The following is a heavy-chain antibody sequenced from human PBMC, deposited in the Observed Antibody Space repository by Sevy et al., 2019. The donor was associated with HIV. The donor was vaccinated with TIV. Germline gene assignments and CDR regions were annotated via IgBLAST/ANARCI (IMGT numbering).Heavy chain of an antibody. Sequence: GGSLRLSCAASGFTVSSNYMSWVRQAPGKGLEWVSVIYSGGSTYYADSVMGRFTISRDNSKNTLYLQMNSLRAEDTAVYYCARGRIQLWYPEAFDIWGQGTMVTVSS. CDR2: IYSGGST. CDR1: GFTVSSNY. D-gene: IGHD5-18*01. J-gene: IGHJ3*02. CDR3: ARGRIQLWYPEAFDI. V-gene: IGHV3-53*01.